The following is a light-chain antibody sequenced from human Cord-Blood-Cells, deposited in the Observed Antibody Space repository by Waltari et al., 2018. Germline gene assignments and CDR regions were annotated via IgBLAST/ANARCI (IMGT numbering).Light chain of an antibody. J-gene: IGKJ2*01. CDR2: KAS. V-gene: IGKV1-5*03. Sequence: DIQMTQSPSTLSASVGDRVTITCRASQSISSWLAWYQQKPGKAPKLLIYKASSLESGVPSRCSGSGSGTGFTRTISSLQPDDFATYYCQQYNSDSYTFGQGTKLEIK. CDR1: QSISSW. CDR3: QQYNSDSYT.